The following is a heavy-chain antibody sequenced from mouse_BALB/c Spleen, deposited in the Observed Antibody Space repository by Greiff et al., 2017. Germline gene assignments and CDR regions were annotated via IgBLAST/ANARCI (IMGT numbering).Heavy chain of an antibody. J-gene: IGHJ1*01. D-gene: IGHD2-1*01. V-gene: IGHV5-4*02. Sequence: EVMLVESGGGLVKPGGSLKLSCAASGFTFSDYYMYWVRQTPEKRLEWVATISDGGSYTYYPDSVKGRFTISRDNAKNNLYLQMSSLKSEDTAMYYCARAGNYDWYFDVWGAGTTVTVSS. CDR3: ARAGNYDWYFDV. CDR2: ISDGGSYT. CDR1: GFTFSDYY.